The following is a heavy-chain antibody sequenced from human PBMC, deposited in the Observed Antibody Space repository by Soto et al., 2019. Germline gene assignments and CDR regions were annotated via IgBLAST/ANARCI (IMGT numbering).Heavy chain of an antibody. J-gene: IGHJ4*02. CDR1: GFTFDNYA. V-gene: IGHV3-9*01. CDR2: FNWNSVTF. D-gene: IGHD5-12*01. CDR3: ARDHDEDFGYDLDYFDF. Sequence: EAPLVESGGGLVQPGRSLRLYCAASGFTFDNYAMHWVRQGPGKGLEWVSGFNWNSVTFDYADSVKGRFTISRDNAKNSLYLQLDSLRPEDTAFYYCARDHDEDFGYDLDYFDFWGRGTLVTVSS.